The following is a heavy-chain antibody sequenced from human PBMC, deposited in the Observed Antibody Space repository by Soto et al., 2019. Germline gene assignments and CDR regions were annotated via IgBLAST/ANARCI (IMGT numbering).Heavy chain of an antibody. CDR2: AYYSGRT. CDR1: GGSVTSTNDY. J-gene: IGHJ4*01. CDR3: ARLDWGTYSSFDF. Sequence: SETLSLTCTVSGGSVTSTNDYWGWFRQPPGGGLEWLGTAYYSGRTSYNPSLKSRVSISVNTSKNQFSLKLISVTAADTAIFYCARLDWGTYSSFDFWGPGTLVTVSS. D-gene: IGHD3-9*01. V-gene: IGHV4-39*01.